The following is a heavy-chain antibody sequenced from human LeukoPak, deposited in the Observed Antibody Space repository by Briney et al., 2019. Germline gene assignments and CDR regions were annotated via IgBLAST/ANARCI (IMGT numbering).Heavy chain of an antibody. J-gene: IGHJ5*02. CDR1: GYTFTSYY. Sequence: ASVKVSCKASGYTFTSYYMHWVRQAPGQGLEWMGIINPSGGSTSYAQKFQGRVTMTRDTSTSTVYMELSSLRSEDTAVYYCARDRGKGIMITFGGVIVPPPNWFDPWGQGTLVTVSS. CDR3: ARDRGKGIMITFGGVIVPPPNWFDP. D-gene: IGHD3-16*02. CDR2: INPSGGST. V-gene: IGHV1-46*01.